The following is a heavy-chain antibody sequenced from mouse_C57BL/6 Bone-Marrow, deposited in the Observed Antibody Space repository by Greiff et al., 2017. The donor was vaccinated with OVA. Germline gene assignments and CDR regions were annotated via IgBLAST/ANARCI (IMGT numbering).Heavy chain of an antibody. D-gene: IGHD2-2*01. Sequence: VQLQQSGAELVRPGTSVKVSCKASGYAFTNYLIEWVKQRPGQGLEWIGVINPGSGGTNYNEKFKGKATLTADKSSSTAYMQLSSLTSEDSAVYFCERRRTMVTTWYFDGWGTGTTVTVSS. V-gene: IGHV1-54*01. J-gene: IGHJ1*03. CDR3: ERRRTMVTTWYFDG. CDR1: GYAFTNYL. CDR2: INPGSGGT.